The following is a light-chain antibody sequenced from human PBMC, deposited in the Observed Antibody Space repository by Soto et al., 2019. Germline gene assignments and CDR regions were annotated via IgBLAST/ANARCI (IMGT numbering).Light chain of an antibody. Sequence: ENGLTQSPVTLSISPGERATLSCRASQSVTSNYLAWYQQRPGQAPRLLIYGASNRATGIPDRFSGSGSETDFTLTISRLEPEDFAVYYCQQYGSSRTFGLGTKVDIK. CDR3: QQYGSSRT. CDR2: GAS. CDR1: QSVTSNY. V-gene: IGKV3-20*01. J-gene: IGKJ1*01.